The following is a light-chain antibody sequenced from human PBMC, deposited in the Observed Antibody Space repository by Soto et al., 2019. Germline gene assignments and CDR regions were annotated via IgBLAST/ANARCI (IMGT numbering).Light chain of an antibody. V-gene: IGKV3-20*01. CDR1: QYVTSSY. CDR3: QQYGGSPFT. CDR2: GAS. J-gene: IGKJ3*01. Sequence: EIVLTQSPGTLSLSPGERATPSCRASQYVTSSYLAWYLQKPGQAPRLLIYGASSRATGIPDRFSGSGSGTDFTLTISRLEPEDFAVYYCQQYGGSPFTFGPGTKVDIK.